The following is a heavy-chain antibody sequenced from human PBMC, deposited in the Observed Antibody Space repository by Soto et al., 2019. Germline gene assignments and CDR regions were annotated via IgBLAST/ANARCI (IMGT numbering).Heavy chain of an antibody. CDR2: INSDGSST. D-gene: IGHD3-22*01. V-gene: IGHV3-74*01. CDR3: ARDEWIDRGMDV. Sequence: EVQLVESGGGLVQPGGSLRLSCAASGFTFSSYWMHWVRQAPGKGLVWVSRINSDGSSTTYADSVKGRFTISRDNAKNTLYLQMNSLRAGDTAVYYWARDEWIDRGMDVWGQGTTVTVSS. J-gene: IGHJ6*02. CDR1: GFTFSSYW.